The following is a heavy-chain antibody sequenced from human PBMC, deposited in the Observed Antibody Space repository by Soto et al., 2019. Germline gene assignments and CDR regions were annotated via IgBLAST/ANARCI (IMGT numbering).Heavy chain of an antibody. D-gene: IGHD3-3*01. CDR3: ARDLAYYDFWSGYLAYPVFDY. CDR1: GYTFTSYG. J-gene: IGHJ4*02. CDR2: ISAYNGNT. Sequence: QVQLVQSGAEVKKPGASVKVSCKASGYTFTSYGISWVRQAPGQGLEWMGWISAYNGNTNYAQKLKGRVTMTTDTSTSTAYMELRSLRSDDTAVYYCARDLAYYDFWSGYLAYPVFDYWGQGTLVTVSS. V-gene: IGHV1-18*01.